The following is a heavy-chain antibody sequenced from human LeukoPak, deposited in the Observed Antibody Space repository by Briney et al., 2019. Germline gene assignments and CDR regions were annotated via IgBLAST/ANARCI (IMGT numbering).Heavy chain of an antibody. D-gene: IGHD6-19*01. J-gene: IGHJ6*03. CDR1: GGSISSSSYY. V-gene: IGHV4-39*07. Sequence: SETLSLTCTVSGGSISSSSYYWGWVCQPPGKGLEWIGSIYYSGSTYYNPSLKSRVTISVDTSKNQFSLKLSSVTAADTAVYYCVRVGPVAGGYYYYYMDVWGKGTTVTVSS. CDR2: IYYSGST. CDR3: VRVGPVAGGYYYYYMDV.